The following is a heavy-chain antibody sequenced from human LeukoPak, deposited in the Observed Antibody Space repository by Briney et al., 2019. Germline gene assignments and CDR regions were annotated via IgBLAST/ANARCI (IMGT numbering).Heavy chain of an antibody. CDR3: ARDEEWELLNRPYFDY. CDR2: ISAYNGNT. Sequence: ALVKVSCKASGYTFTSYGISWVRQAPGQGLEWMGWISAYNGNTNYAQKLQGRVTMTTDTSTSTAYMELRSLRSDDTAVYYCARDEEWELLNRPYFDYWGQGTLVTVSS. CDR1: GYTFTSYG. J-gene: IGHJ4*02. D-gene: IGHD1-26*01. V-gene: IGHV1-18*01.